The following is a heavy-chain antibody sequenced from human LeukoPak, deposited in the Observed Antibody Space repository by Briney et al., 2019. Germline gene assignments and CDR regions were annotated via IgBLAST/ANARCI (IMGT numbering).Heavy chain of an antibody. CDR2: ISYDGSNK. V-gene: IGHV3-30*03. J-gene: IGHJ6*03. D-gene: IGHD3-10*01. CDR1: GFTFSSYG. Sequence: GGSLRLSCAASGFTFSSYGMHWVRQAPGKGLEWVAVISYDGSNKYYADSVKGRFTISRDNSKNTLYLQMNSLRAEDTAVYYCARGPPLGDSYYYYYMDVWGKGTTVTVSS. CDR3: ARGPPLGDSYYYYYMDV.